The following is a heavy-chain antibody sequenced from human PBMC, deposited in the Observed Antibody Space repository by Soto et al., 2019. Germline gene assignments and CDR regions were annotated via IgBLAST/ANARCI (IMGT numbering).Heavy chain of an antibody. CDR3: ARDEQWGVYYYYGMDV. Sequence: QVQLVQSGAEVKKPGSSVKVSCKASGGTFSSYTISWVRQAPGQGLEWMGRIIPILGIANYAQKFQGRVTITADKSTSTAYMERSSLRSEDTAVYYCARDEQWGVYYYYGMDVWGQGTTVTVSS. CDR1: GGTFSSYT. V-gene: IGHV1-69*08. CDR2: IIPILGIA. D-gene: IGHD1-26*01. J-gene: IGHJ6*02.